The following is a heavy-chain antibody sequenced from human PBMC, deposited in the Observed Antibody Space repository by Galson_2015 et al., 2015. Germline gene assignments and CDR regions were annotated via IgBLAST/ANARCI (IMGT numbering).Heavy chain of an antibody. CDR2: INHSGST. Sequence: SETLSLTCAVYGGSFSGYYWSWIRQPPGKGLEWIGEINHSGSTNYNPSLKSRVTISVDTSKNQFSLKLSSVTAADTAVYYCARHRRIAATYYYYGMDVWGQGTTVTVSS. D-gene: IGHD6-13*01. CDR3: ARHRRIAATYYYYGMDV. CDR1: GGSFSGYY. J-gene: IGHJ6*02. V-gene: IGHV4-34*01.